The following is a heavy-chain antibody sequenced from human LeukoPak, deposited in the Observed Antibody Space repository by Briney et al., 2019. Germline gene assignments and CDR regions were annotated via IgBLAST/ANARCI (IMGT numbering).Heavy chain of an antibody. CDR1: GFTFNTYA. D-gene: IGHD2-15*01. V-gene: IGHV3-64D*09. CDR2: ITSTGDST. J-gene: IGHJ4*02. CDR3: VNGYCSGGNCYSWDCFAY. Sequence: GGSLRLSCSASGFTFNTYAMHWVRQAPGKGLQYVSAITSTGDSTYYADSVKGRFTISRDSSKSTLYLQMSSLRPEDTAVYYCVNGYCSGGNCYSWDCFAYWGQGTLVTVSS.